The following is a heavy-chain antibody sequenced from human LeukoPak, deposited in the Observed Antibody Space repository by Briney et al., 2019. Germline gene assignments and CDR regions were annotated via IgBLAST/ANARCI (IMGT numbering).Heavy chain of an antibody. CDR1: GGSISSGSYY. D-gene: IGHD6-19*01. J-gene: IGHJ4*02. CDR2: IYAGGTA. CDR3: TREPVP. Sequence: KSSETLSLTCTVSGGSISSGSYYWSWIRQPAGKGLEWIGRIYAGGTASYNPSLKSRVTMSADMSKNQLSLKLTSVTAADTAVYYCTREPVPWGQGTLVTVSS. V-gene: IGHV4-61*02.